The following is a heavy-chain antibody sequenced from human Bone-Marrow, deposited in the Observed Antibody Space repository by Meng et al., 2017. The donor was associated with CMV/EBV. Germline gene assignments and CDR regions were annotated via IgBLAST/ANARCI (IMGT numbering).Heavy chain of an antibody. CDR2: ISYDGSNK. D-gene: IGHD2-2*01. Sequence: GGSLRLSCAASGFTFSSYAMYWVRQAPGKGLEWVAIISYDGSNKYYADSVKGRFSISRDNSKNTLYLQMNSLRAEDTAVYYCARADIVVVPAATYFQHWGQGTLVTVSS. CDR1: GFTFSSYA. J-gene: IGHJ1*01. CDR3: ARADIVVVPAATYFQH. V-gene: IGHV3-30-3*01.